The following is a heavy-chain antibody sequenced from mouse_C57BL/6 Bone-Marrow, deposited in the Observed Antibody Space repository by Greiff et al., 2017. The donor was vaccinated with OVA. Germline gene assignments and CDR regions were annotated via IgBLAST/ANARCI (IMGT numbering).Heavy chain of an antibody. V-gene: IGHV5-6*01. CDR1: GFTFSSYG. Sequence: EVHLVESGGDLVKPGGSLKLSCAASGFTFSSYGMSWVRQTPDKRLEWVATISSGGSYTYYPDSVKGRFTISRDNAKNTLYLQMSSLKSEDTAMYYCAREIYYGNSPWFAYWGQGTLVTVSA. J-gene: IGHJ3*01. CDR2: ISSGGSYT. D-gene: IGHD2-1*01. CDR3: AREIYYGNSPWFAY.